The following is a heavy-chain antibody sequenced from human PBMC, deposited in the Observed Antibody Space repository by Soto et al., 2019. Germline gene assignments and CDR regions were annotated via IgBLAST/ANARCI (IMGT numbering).Heavy chain of an antibody. J-gene: IGHJ4*02. CDR3: ARTGTPSAADFDY. V-gene: IGHV4-31*03. Sequence: SETLSLTCTVSGGSISSGGFYWSWIRQHPGKGLDWIGYIFYSGSTYYNPSLKSRVTMSVDTSKKQFSLRLNSVTAADTAVYYCARTGTPSAADFDYWGQGTLVTVSS. CDR2: IFYSGST. D-gene: IGHD1-7*01. CDR1: GGSISSGGFY.